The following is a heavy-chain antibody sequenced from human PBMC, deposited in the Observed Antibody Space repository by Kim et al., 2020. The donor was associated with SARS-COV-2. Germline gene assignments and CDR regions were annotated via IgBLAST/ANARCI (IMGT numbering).Heavy chain of an antibody. CDR1: GGSFSGYY. CDR3: AVAAAGTNFDY. V-gene: IGHV4-34*01. J-gene: IGHJ4*02. D-gene: IGHD6-13*01. CDR2: INHSGST. Sequence: SETLSLTCAVYGGSFSGYYWSWIRQPPGKGLEWIGEINHSGSTNYNPSLKSRVTISVDTSKNQFSLKLSSVTAADTAVYYCAVAAAGTNFDYWGQGTLVTVSS.